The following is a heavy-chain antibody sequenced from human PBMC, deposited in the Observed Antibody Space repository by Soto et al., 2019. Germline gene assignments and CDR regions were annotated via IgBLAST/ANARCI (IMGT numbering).Heavy chain of an antibody. CDR3: ARDCGKGYGMDV. V-gene: IGHV3-48*02. CDR2: ISSRSNTI. CDR1: GSTYINYN. J-gene: IGHJ6*02. Sequence: AGGSLRLSCAASGSTYINYNMNWVRQVPGKGLEWVSYISSRSNTIYYADSVKGRFTISRDNAKNSLFLQMNSLRDEDTAVYYCARDCGKGYGMDVWGQGTTVTVSS.